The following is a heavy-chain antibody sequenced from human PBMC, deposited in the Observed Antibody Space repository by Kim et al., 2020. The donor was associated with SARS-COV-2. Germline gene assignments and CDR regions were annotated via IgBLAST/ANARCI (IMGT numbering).Heavy chain of an antibody. Sequence: SYSKKLHGRVTMTRDTSISHAYMELSGLRSDDTAVYYCERAARPNLQFDIWGQGTMVTVSS. J-gene: IGHJ3*02. CDR3: ERAARPNLQFDI. D-gene: IGHD6-6*01. V-gene: IGHV1-2*02.